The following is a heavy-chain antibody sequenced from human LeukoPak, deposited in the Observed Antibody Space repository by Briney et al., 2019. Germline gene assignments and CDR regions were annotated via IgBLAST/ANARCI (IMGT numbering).Heavy chain of an antibody. CDR2: IYYSGST. D-gene: IGHD2/OR15-2a*01. V-gene: IGHV4-59*01. CDR3: ARVSHDNWFDP. J-gene: IGHJ5*02. CDR1: GGSISSYY. Sequence: SETLSLTCTVSGGSISSYYWSWIRQPPGKGLEWIGYIYYSGSTNYNPPLKSRVTISVDTSKNQFSLKLSSVTAADTAVYYCARVSHDNWFDPWGQGTLVTVSS.